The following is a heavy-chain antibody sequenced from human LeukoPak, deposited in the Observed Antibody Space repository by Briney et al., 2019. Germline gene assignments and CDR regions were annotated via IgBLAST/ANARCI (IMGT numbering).Heavy chain of an antibody. J-gene: IGHJ4*02. D-gene: IGHD3-16*01. CDR3: ARGGKLHPQSPY. V-gene: IGHV3-7*01. Sequence: PGGSLRLSCAASGFTFTTYWMSWVRQAPGKGLEWVANINQDGSDKYYVDSVKGRFTISRDNGKNSLYLQMNSLGAEDTAMYYCARGGKLHPQSPYWGQGTLVTVSS. CDR2: INQDGSDK. CDR1: GFTFTTYW.